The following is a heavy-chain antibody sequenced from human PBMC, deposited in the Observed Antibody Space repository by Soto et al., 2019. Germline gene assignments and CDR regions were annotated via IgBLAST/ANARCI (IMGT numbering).Heavy chain of an antibody. CDR3: ALLDCSSTSCYAYFQH. V-gene: IGHV3-23*01. Sequence: GGSLRLTCAASGFTFSSYAMSWVRQATGKGLEWVSAISGSGGSTYYADSVKGRFTISRDNSKNTLYLQMNSLRAEDTAVYYCALLDCSSTSCYAYFQHWGQGTLVTVSS. D-gene: IGHD2-2*01. CDR2: ISGSGGST. J-gene: IGHJ1*01. CDR1: GFTFSSYA.